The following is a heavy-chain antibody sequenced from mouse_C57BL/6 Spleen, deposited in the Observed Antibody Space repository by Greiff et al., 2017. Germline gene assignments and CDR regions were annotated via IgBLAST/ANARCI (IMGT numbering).Heavy chain of an antibody. CDR2: ISDGGSYT. CDR3: ARDWVTGAMDY. CDR1: GFTFSSYA. V-gene: IGHV5-4*01. J-gene: IGHJ4*01. Sequence: EVTLMESGGGLVKPGGSLKLSCAASGFTFSSYAMSWVRQTPEQRLEWVATISDGGSYTYYPDNVKGRFTISRDNAKNNLYLQMSHLKSEDKAMYYCARDWVTGAMDYWGQGTSVTVSS. D-gene: IGHD2-2*01.